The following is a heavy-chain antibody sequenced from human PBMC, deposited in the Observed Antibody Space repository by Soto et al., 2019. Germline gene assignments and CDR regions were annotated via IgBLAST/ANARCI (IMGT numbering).Heavy chain of an antibody. V-gene: IGHV4-4*02. CDR3: ARHLGEGYFDY. J-gene: IGHJ4*02. CDR2: VSQSGNT. CDR1: GDSISGSYW. Sequence: SETLSLTCTVSGDSISGSYWWSWVRQPPGKGLEWIGEVSQSGNTNYNPSLKSRVTISVDTSKNHFSLKLSSVTAADTAVYYCARHLGEGYFDYWGQGTLVTVSS.